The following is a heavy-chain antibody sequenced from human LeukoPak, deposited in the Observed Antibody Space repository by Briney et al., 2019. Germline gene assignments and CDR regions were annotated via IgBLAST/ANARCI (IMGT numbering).Heavy chain of an antibody. CDR1: GFTFSSYG. Sequence: GGSLRLSCAASGFTFSSYGMHWVRQAPGKGLEWVAVISYDGSNKYYADSVKGRFTISRDNSKNTLYLQMNSLRAEDTAVYYCAKVVSSGYPGCHLDYWGQGTLVTVSS. CDR3: AKVVSSGYPGCHLDY. J-gene: IGHJ4*02. CDR2: ISYDGSNK. D-gene: IGHD3-22*01. V-gene: IGHV3-30*18.